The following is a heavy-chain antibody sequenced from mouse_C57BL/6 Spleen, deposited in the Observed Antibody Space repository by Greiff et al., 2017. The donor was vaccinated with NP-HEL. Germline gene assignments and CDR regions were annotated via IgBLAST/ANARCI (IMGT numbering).Heavy chain of an antibody. CDR2: ISSGSSTI. D-gene: IGHD1-1*01. CDR3: ARSSFITTVVDY. Sequence: EVQRVESGGGLVKPGGSLKLSCAASGFTFSDYGMHWVRQAPEKGLEWVAYISSGSSTIYYADTVKGRFTISRDNAKNTLFLQMTSLRSEDTAMYYCARSSFITTVVDYWGQGTTLTVSS. V-gene: IGHV5-17*01. J-gene: IGHJ2*01. CDR1: GFTFSDYG.